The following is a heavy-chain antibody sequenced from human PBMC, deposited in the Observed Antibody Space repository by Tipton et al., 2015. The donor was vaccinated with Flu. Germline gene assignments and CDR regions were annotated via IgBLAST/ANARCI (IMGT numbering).Heavy chain of an antibody. CDR3: GTYCGGDCYRAPIYYYGLDV. D-gene: IGHD2-21*02. Sequence: VQLVQSGGGLIQRGGSLRLSCAVSGFTVSSNYMTWVRQAPGKGLELVSVIYSGGSTDYADSVKGRFTISRDNSKNTLYLQMNSLRAEDTAVYYCGTYCGGDCYRAPIYYYGLDVWGQGTTVTASS. V-gene: IGHV3-53*01. J-gene: IGHJ6*02. CDR1: GFTVSSNY. CDR2: IYSGGST.